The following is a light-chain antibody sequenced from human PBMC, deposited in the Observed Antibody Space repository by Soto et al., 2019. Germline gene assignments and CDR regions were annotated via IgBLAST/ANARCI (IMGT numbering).Light chain of an antibody. Sequence: QSALTQPAYVSGSPVQSITIACTGTSSDIGGYNFVSWYQQHPGKAPKLLIYDVGNRPSGVSNRFSGSKSGNSASLTISGLQAEDEAHYYCNSYRTVSTYVFRTGTKLTVL. J-gene: IGLJ1*01. CDR3: NSYRTVSTYV. V-gene: IGLV2-14*01. CDR2: DVG. CDR1: SSDIGGYNF.